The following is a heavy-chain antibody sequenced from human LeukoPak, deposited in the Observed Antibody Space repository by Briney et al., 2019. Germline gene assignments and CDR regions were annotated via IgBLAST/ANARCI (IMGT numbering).Heavy chain of an antibody. Sequence: PGGSLRLSCAASGFTVSSNYMSWVRQAPGKGLEWVSVIYSGGSTYYADSVKGRFTISRDNSKNTLYLQMNSLRAEDTAVYYCARDLRGGYYDSSGYYYRNYYYGMDVWGQGTTVTVSS. CDR1: GFTVSSNY. CDR2: IYSGGST. CDR3: ARDLRGGYYDSSGYYYRNYYYGMDV. V-gene: IGHV3-66*01. D-gene: IGHD3-22*01. J-gene: IGHJ6*02.